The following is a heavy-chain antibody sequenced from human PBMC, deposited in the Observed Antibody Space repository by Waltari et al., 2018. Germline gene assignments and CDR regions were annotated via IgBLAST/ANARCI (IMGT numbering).Heavy chain of an antibody. J-gene: IGHJ4*02. D-gene: IGHD3-10*01. CDR3: ARLGQETDYYGSGSYLDYFDY. CDR1: GGSFSGYY. Sequence: QVQLQQWGAGLLKPSETLSLTCAVYGGSFSGYYWSWIRQPPGKGLEWIGEINQSGSTNYNPSLKSRVTISVDTSKNQFSLKLSSVTAADTAVYYCARLGQETDYYGSGSYLDYFDYWGQGTLVTVSS. V-gene: IGHV4-34*01. CDR2: INQSGST.